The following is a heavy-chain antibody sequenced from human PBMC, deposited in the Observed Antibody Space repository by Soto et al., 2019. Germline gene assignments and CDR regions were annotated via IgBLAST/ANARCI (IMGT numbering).Heavy chain of an antibody. CDR1: GFTFSSYA. D-gene: IGHD4-17*01. J-gene: IGHJ6*02. CDR3: ARDLVYSYDYGDYGGVGEYYYYGMDA. Sequence: PGGSLRLSCAASGFTFSSYAMHWVRQAPGKGLEWVAVISYDGSNKYYADSVKGRFTISRDNSKNTLYLQMNSLRAEDTAVYYCARDLVYSYDYGDYGGVGEYYYYGMDAWGQGTTVTVSS. V-gene: IGHV3-30-3*01. CDR2: ISYDGSNK.